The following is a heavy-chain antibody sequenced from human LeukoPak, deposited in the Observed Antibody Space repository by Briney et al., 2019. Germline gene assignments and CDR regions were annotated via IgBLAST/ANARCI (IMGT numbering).Heavy chain of an antibody. V-gene: IGHV1-69*05. D-gene: IGHD2-2*01. CDR3: AREPRDIVVVPAALGNWFDP. J-gene: IGHJ5*02. CDR1: GGTFSSYA. CDR2: IIPIFGTA. Sequence: SVKVSXKASGGTFSSYAISWVRQAPGQGLEWIGRIIPIFGTANYAQKFQGRVTITTDESTSTAYMELSSLRSEDTAVYYCAREPRDIVVVPAALGNWFDPWGQGTLVTVSS.